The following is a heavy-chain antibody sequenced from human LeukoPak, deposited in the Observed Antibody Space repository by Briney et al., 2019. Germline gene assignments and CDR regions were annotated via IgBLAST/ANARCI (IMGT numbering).Heavy chain of an antibody. CDR3: ARSSVPATAISYYFDY. Sequence: GGSLRLSCAASGFTFSSYAMSWVRQAPGKGLEWVSAISGSGGSTYYADSVKGRFTISRDNSKNTLYLQMNSLRAEDTAVYYCARSSVPATAISYYFDYWGRGTLVTVSS. J-gene: IGHJ4*02. V-gene: IGHV3-23*01. D-gene: IGHD2-2*01. CDR2: ISGSGGST. CDR1: GFTFSSYA.